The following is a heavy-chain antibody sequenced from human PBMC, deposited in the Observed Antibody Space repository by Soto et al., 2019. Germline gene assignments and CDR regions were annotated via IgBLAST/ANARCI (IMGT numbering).Heavy chain of an antibody. Sequence: PGGSLRLSCAASGFTFSDQYVDWVRQAPGKGPEWVGRSRNKANSYSTEYAASVKGRFTILRDDSKNLLYLQMNSLKTEDTAVYYCARVVDYYDPYYYYGMDVWGQGTTVTVSS. D-gene: IGHD3-22*01. J-gene: IGHJ6*02. CDR3: ARVVDYYDPYYYYGMDV. V-gene: IGHV3-72*01. CDR2: SRNKANSYST. CDR1: GFTFSDQY.